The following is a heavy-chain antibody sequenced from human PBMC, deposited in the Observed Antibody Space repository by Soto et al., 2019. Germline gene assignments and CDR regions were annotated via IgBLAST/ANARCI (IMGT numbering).Heavy chain of an antibody. Sequence: QVQLVQSGAEVKKPGSSVKVSCKASGGTFSSYTISWVRQAPGQGLEWMGRIIPILGIANYAQKFQGRVTITADKSTSTAYMELSSLRSEDTAVYYCARASGYENAGPIDYWGQGTLVTVSS. J-gene: IGHJ4*02. CDR2: IIPILGIA. CDR1: GGTFSSYT. CDR3: ARASGYENAGPIDY. V-gene: IGHV1-69*02. D-gene: IGHD5-12*01.